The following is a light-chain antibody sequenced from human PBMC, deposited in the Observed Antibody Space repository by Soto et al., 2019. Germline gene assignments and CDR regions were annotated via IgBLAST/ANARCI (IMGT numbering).Light chain of an antibody. Sequence: EIMMTQSPATLSVSPGERATLSCRASQSVGSNLAWYQQKPGQAPRLLIYDASTRATGIPARFSGSGSGTEFTLTINSLQSEDFAVYYCQQNHDWHLTFGGGTKVEIK. V-gene: IGKV3-15*01. J-gene: IGKJ4*01. CDR1: QSVGSN. CDR2: DAS. CDR3: QQNHDWHLT.